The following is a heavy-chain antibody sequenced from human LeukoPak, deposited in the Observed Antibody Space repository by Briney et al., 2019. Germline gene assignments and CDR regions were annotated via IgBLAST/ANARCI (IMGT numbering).Heavy chain of an antibody. CDR1: GGSFSGYY. CDR2: INHSVST. D-gene: IGHD6-19*01. V-gene: IGHV4-34*01. Sequence: SQTLSLTCAVYGGSFSGYYWSWIRQPPGKWLEWIGEINHSVSTNYNPSLKSRVTISVDTSKNQFSLKLSSVTGADTAVYYCARGPSSYSSGWAPGINYWGQGTLVTVSS. J-gene: IGHJ4*02. CDR3: ARGPSSYSSGWAPGINY.